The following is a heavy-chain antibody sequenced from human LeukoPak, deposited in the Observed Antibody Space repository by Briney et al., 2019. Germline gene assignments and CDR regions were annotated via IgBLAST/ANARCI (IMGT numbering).Heavy chain of an antibody. D-gene: IGHD3-10*01. Sequence: GGSLRLSCAASGFTFDDHAMHWVRQAPGKGLEWVSGISWNSGSIGYADSVKGRFTISRDNAKNSLYLQMNSLRAEDTALYYCAKDIFTMVRGVVDYWGQGTLVTVSS. J-gene: IGHJ4*02. CDR1: GFTFDDHA. CDR2: ISWNSGSI. V-gene: IGHV3-9*01. CDR3: AKDIFTMVRGVVDY.